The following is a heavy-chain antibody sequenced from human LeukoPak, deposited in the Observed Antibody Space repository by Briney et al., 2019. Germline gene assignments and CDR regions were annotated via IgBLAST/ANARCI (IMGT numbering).Heavy chain of an antibody. CDR3: AREASGSLLSTDYMDF. J-gene: IGHJ6*03. CDR1: GFTFSSYS. Sequence: GGSLRLSCAPSGFTFSSYSMNWVRQAPGKGLEWVSSISSSSSYIYYADSVKGRFTISRDNAKNSLYLQMNSLRAEDTAVYYCAREASGSLLSTDYMDFWGKGTTVTVSS. V-gene: IGHV3-21*01. CDR2: ISSSSSYI. D-gene: IGHD1-26*01.